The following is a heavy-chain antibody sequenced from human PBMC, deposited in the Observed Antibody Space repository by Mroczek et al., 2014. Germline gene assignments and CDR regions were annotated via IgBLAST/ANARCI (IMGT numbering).Heavy chain of an antibody. CDR2: ISWNSGSI. J-gene: IGHJ4*02. Sequence: ESGGGLVQPGRSLRLSCAASGFTFDDYAMHWVRQAPGKGLEWVSGISWNSGSIGYADSVKGRFTISRDNAKNSLYLQMNSLRAEDTALYYCAKGYSSIYALDYWGQGTLVTVSS. CDR3: AKGYSSIYALDY. CDR1: GFTFDDYA. D-gene: IGHD6-13*01. V-gene: IGHV3-9*01.